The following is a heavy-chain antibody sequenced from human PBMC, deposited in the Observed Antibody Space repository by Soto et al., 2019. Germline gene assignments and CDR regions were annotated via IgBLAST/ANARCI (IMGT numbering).Heavy chain of an antibody. CDR1: GFTFSSYG. V-gene: IGHV3-33*01. CDR2: IWYDGSNK. J-gene: IGHJ4*02. CDR3: ARRGNYFDY. Sequence: SLRLSCAASGFTFSSYGMHWVRQAPGKGLEWVALIWYDGSNKYYTDSVKGRFTISRDNSKNTFYLQMNSLGPEDTAVYYCARRGNYFDYWGQGTLVTVSS.